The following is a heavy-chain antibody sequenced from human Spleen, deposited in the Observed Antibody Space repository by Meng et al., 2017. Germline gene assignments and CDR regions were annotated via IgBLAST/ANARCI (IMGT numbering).Heavy chain of an antibody. D-gene: IGHD3-22*01. CDR2: IFHTGST. V-gene: IGHV4-38-2*01. CDR3: ARMADSSALDAFDI. CDR1: GFSINRSYY. J-gene: IGHJ3*02. Sequence: SETLSLTCGVSGFSINRSYYWGWIRQPPGKGLEWIGSIFHTGSTNYNLSLKSRVTISVDTSKNQLSLNLNSVTAADTAVYYCARMADSSALDAFDIWGQGTMVTVSS.